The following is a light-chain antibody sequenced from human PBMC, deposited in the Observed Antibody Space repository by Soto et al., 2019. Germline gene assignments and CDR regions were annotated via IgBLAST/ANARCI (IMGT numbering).Light chain of an antibody. CDR2: GAS. J-gene: IGKJ1*01. Sequence: EIVLTQSPGTLSLSPGERATLSCRASQSFTSNYLAWYQQKPGQAPRLLIYGASSRATGIPDRFSGSGSGTDFTLTISRLEAEDFAVYYCQQYGSSPRTFGQGTKVDIK. V-gene: IGKV3-20*01. CDR1: QSFTSNY. CDR3: QQYGSSPRT.